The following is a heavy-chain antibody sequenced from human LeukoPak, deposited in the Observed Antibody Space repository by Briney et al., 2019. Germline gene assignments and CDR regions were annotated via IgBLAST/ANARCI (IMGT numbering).Heavy chain of an antibody. D-gene: IGHD6-6*01. CDR2: INHSGST. Sequence: SETLSLTCAVYGGSFSDYYWSGIRQPPGKGLEWIGEINHSGSTNYNPSLKSRVTISVDTSKNQFSLKLSSVTAADTAVYYCAGSIAARLDYWGQGTLVTVSS. CDR3: AGSIAARLDY. CDR1: GGSFSDYY. J-gene: IGHJ4*02. V-gene: IGHV4-34*01.